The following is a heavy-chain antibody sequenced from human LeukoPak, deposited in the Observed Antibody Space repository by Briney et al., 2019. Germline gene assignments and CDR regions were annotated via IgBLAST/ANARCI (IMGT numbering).Heavy chain of an antibody. CDR2: ISSSSSYI. CDR1: GFTFSSYA. V-gene: IGHV3-21*01. Sequence: PGRSLRLSCAASGFTFSSYAMHWVRQAPGKGLEWVSSISSSSSYIYYADSVKGRFTISRDNAKNSLYLQMNSLRAEDTAVYYCARDAGGDYYFDYWGQGTLVTVSS. D-gene: IGHD4-17*01. CDR3: ARDAGGDYYFDY. J-gene: IGHJ4*02.